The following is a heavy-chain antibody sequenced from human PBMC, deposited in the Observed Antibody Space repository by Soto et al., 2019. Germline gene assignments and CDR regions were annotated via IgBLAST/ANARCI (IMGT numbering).Heavy chain of an antibody. D-gene: IGHD2-21*02. V-gene: IGHV3-48*02. Sequence: PGGSLRLSCAASGFTFGSYGMHWVRQPPGKGLQWISYISSSSENIYYADSVKGRFTVSRDNAKNTLFLQMNSLRDDDSAIYYCARLPKGSVVTGWGQGSLVTVSS. CDR1: GFTFGSYG. CDR3: ARLPKGSVVTG. J-gene: IGHJ4*01. CDR2: ISSSSENI.